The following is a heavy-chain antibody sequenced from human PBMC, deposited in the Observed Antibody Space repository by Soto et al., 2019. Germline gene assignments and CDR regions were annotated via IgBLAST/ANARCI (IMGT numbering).Heavy chain of an antibody. CDR1: GYTLTSYY. CDR3: ARGGERVGIVVVPAATGYYYYMDV. J-gene: IGHJ6*03. CDR2: INPSGGST. V-gene: IGHV1-46*03. Sequence: ASVKVSCKASGYTLTSYYMHWVRQAPGQGLEWMGIINPSGGSTSYAQKFQGRVTMTRDTSTSTVYMELSSLRSEDTAVYYCARGGERVGIVVVPAATGYYYYMDVWGKGTTVTVSS. D-gene: IGHD2-2*03.